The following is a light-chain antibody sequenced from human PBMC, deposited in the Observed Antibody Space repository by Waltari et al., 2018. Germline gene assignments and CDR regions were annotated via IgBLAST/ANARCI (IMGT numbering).Light chain of an antibody. CDR3: QQGNSFPRA. Sequence: DIQMTQSPSSVSASVGARVSITCRASQGISTWLAWYQQKPGQAPQLLIYDTSTVQTGVASRFSGSGSGTEFTLSISNLQPEDFAIYYCQQGNSFPRAFGQGTKLEIK. CDR2: DTS. V-gene: IGKV1-12*01. CDR1: QGISTW. J-gene: IGKJ2*01.